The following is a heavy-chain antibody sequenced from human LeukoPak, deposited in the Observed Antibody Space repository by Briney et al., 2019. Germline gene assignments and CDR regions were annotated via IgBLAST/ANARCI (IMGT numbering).Heavy chain of an antibody. CDR2: IYYSGST. V-gene: IGHV4-59*08. J-gene: IGHJ6*02. CDR3: AIHKIHHYGMDV. Sequence: SETLSLTCTVSGGSISSYYWSRIRQPPGKGLEWIGYIYYSGSTNYNPSLKSRVTISVDTSKNQFSLKLSSVTAADTAVYYCAIHKIHHYGMDVWGQGTTVTVSS. CDR1: GGSISSYY.